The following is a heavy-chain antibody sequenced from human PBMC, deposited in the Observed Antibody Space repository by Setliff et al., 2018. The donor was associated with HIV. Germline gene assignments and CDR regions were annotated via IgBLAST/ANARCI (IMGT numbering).Heavy chain of an antibody. CDR2: IYASGSA. Sequence: SETLSLTCTVSGDSISGSYWCWIRQPPGKGLEWIGYIYASGSANHNPSLKSRVSISVDTSRNQLSLKLSSVTATDTAVYYCARLDLTTAGQIGYFHHWGQGTQVTVSS. CDR1: GDSISGSY. J-gene: IGHJ1*01. D-gene: IGHD6-13*01. V-gene: IGHV4-4*09. CDR3: ARLDLTTAGQIGYFHH.